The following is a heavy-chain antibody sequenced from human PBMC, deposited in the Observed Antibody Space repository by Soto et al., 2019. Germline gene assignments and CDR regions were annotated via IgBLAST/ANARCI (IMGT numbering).Heavy chain of an antibody. V-gene: IGHV3-64D*06. CDR2: ISSNGGST. Sequence: PGGSLSLSFSASGFPVSSYSMHWVRQAPGKGLEYVSAISSNGGSTYYADSVKGRFTISRDNSKNTLYLQMSSLRAEDTAVYYCVKPPLSIDSSGYYSSRSAFDIWGQGTMVNVSS. D-gene: IGHD3-22*01. CDR3: VKPPLSIDSSGYYSSRSAFDI. J-gene: IGHJ3*02. CDR1: GFPVSSYS.